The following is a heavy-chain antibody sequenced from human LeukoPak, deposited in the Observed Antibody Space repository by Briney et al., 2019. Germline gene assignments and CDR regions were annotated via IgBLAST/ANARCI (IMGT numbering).Heavy chain of an antibody. CDR3: ARGSHHEDIVVVPAAMYFDY. D-gene: IGHD2-2*01. Sequence: SETLSLTCAVYGGSFSGYYWSWLRQPPGKGLEWIGEINHSGSTNYNPSLKSRVTISVDTSKNQFSLKLSSVTAADTAVYYCARGSHHEDIVVVPAAMYFDYWGQGTLVTVSS. V-gene: IGHV4-34*01. CDR1: GGSFSGYY. CDR2: INHSGST. J-gene: IGHJ4*02.